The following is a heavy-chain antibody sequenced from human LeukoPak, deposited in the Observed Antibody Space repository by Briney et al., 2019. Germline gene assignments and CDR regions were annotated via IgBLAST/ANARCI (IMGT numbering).Heavy chain of an antibody. J-gene: IGHJ4*02. CDR1: GFTVSSNY. Sequence: GGSPRLSCAASGFTVSSNYMNWVRQAPGKGLEWVSVIYGGGNIYYADSVKGRFTISRDNSKNTLYLQMNSLRAEDTAVYYCARGAGYNYPYYFDYWGQGTLVTVSS. CDR3: ARGAGYNYPYYFDY. CDR2: IYGGGNI. V-gene: IGHV3-53*01. D-gene: IGHD5-24*01.